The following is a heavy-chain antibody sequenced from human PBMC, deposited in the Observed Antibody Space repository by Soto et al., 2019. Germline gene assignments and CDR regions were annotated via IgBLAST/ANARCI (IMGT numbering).Heavy chain of an antibody. V-gene: IGHV3-30*18. CDR3: AKGSSFSSRRLHNWFDP. Sequence: QVQLVESGGGVVQPGRSQRLSCAASGFTFSSYGMHWVRQAPGKGLEWVAVISYDGSDKYYADSVKGRFTISRDNSKNTLYLQMNSLRPEDTAVYYCAKGSSFSSRRLHNWFDPWGQGTLVTVSS. J-gene: IGHJ5*02. CDR1: GFTFSSYG. CDR2: ISYDGSDK. D-gene: IGHD2-21*02.